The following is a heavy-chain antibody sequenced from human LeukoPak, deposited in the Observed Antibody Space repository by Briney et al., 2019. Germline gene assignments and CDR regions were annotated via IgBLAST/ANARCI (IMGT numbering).Heavy chain of an antibody. D-gene: IGHD3-3*01. V-gene: IGHV3-30*04. Sequence: PGGSLRLSCAASGFTFSNYAMHWVRQAPGKGLEWVAVISYDGSNKYYADSVKGRFTISRDNSKNTLYLQMNSLRAEDTAVYYCARPELRFLEWLSDFDYWGQGTLVTVSS. CDR1: GFTFSNYA. CDR2: ISYDGSNK. J-gene: IGHJ4*02. CDR3: ARPELRFLEWLSDFDY.